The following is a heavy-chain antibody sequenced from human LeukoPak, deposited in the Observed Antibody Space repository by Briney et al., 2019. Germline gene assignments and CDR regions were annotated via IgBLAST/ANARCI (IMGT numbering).Heavy chain of an antibody. V-gene: IGHV3-30*18. D-gene: IGHD4-23*01. CDR2: ISYDGSNN. CDR3: AKVSLRWWGYVDY. J-gene: IGHJ4*02. Sequence: GGSLRLSCVASGFTFSSSAFHWVRQAPGKGLDWVALISYDGSNNYYADSVKGRFTISRDNSKNTLYLQMNSLRAEDTAVYYCAKVSLRWWGYVDYWGQGTLVTVSS. CDR1: GFTFSSSA.